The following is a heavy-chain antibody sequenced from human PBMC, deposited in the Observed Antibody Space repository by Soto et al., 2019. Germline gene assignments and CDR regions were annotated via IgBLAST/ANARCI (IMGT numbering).Heavy chain of an antibody. CDR1: GYTFTDYS. CDR3: ALEMSRITYFEY. Sequence: LVQSGTEVKKPGASVKISCKASGYTFTDYSLHWVRQAPGQGLEWMGWINPASGVTVEAQDFEGRVTMTRDTSINTVYMDLGWLKSADTAIYYCALEMSRITYFEYWGQGTLLTVSS. CDR2: INPASGVT. D-gene: IGHD1-20*01. J-gene: IGHJ4*02. V-gene: IGHV1-2*02.